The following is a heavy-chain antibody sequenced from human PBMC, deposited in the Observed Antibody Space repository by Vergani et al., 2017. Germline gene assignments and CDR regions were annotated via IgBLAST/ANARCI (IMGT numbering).Heavy chain of an antibody. J-gene: IGHJ4*02. CDR3: ARRGGYDEGDAFRIGYFDS. CDR1: GDSISSGVYY. D-gene: IGHD3-22*01. Sequence: QVQLQESGPGLVKPSQTLSLTCSVSGDSISSGVYYWNWIRQHPGKGLEWIGYIYSTGSTHHNPSFRRRINMSVDTFKNQFSLKRNSVTAADTAMYYCARRGGYDEGDAFRIGYFDSWGPGILVTVSS. CDR2: IYSTGST. V-gene: IGHV4-31*03.